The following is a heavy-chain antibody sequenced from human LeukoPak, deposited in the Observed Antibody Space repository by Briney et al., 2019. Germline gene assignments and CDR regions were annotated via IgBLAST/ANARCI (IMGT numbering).Heavy chain of an antibody. J-gene: IGHJ4*02. CDR2: IYYCGNT. D-gene: IGHD1-26*01. V-gene: IGHV4-59*01. CDR1: GDSITTSY. Sequence: SETLSLTCTVSGDSITTSYWSWIRQPPGKGLEWSGYIYYCGNTNYNPSLRSRVTISVDTSRSQFSLHLTSVTAADTAVYYCANAREPPYRGIYYYFESWGQGTLVTVSS. CDR3: ANAREPPYRGIYYYFES.